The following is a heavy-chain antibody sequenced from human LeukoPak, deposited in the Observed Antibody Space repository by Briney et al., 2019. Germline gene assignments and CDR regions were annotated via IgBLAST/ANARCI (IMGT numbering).Heavy chain of an antibody. CDR3: ARLATTVTTFFDY. J-gene: IGHJ4*02. V-gene: IGHV4-39*01. CDR1: GGSISSSSYY. CDR2: IYYSGST. Sequence: PSETLSLTCTVSGGSISSSSYYWGWIRQPSGKGLEWIGSIYYSGSTYYNPSLKSRVTISVDMSKNQFSLKLSSVTAADTAVYYCARLATTVTTFFDYWGQGTLVTVSS. D-gene: IGHD4-17*01.